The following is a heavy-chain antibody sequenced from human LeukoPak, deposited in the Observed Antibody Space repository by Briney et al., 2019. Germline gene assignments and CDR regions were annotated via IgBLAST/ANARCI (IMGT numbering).Heavy chain of an antibody. CDR1: GFTFSSYA. Sequence: GGSLRLSCAASGFTFSSYAISWVRQAPGKGLEWVSAVSGTGGSTWYADSVKGRVTISRDNSKNTLYLQMNSLRAEDTAVYYCAKDSYDSSGSRYDYWGQGTLVTVSS. D-gene: IGHD3-22*01. J-gene: IGHJ4*02. CDR2: VSGTGGST. V-gene: IGHV3-23*01. CDR3: AKDSYDSSGSRYDY.